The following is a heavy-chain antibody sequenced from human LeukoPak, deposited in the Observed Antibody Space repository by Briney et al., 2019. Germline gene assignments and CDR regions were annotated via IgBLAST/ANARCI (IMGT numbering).Heavy chain of an antibody. J-gene: IGHJ4*02. CDR1: GFTVSSNY. CDR2: IYSSGST. Sequence: GGSLRLSCAASGFTVSSNYMSWVRQAPGKGLEWVSVIYSSGSTYYADSVKGRFTISRDNSKNTLYLQMNSLRAEDTAVYYCARDMWGTCDYWGQGALVTVSS. V-gene: IGHV3-66*03. D-gene: IGHD1-14*01. CDR3: ARDMWGTCDY.